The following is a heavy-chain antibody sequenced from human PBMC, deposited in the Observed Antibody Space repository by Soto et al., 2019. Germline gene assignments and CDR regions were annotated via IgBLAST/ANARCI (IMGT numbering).Heavy chain of an antibody. Sequence: QVQLVQSGAEVKKPGASVKVSCKASGYTFSNYGISWVRQAPGQGLEWMGWISAYTGNTNYAQKLQGRVTMTTDTSTNTAYMELRNLRSDDTAVYYCARDTDSYTTPLEHWGHGTLVTVSS. CDR2: ISAYTGNT. CDR1: GYTFSNYG. V-gene: IGHV1-18*01. D-gene: IGHD2-2*02. J-gene: IGHJ1*01. CDR3: ARDTDSYTTPLEH.